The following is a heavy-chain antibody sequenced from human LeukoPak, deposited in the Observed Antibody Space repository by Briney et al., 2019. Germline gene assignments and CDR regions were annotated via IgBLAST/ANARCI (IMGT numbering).Heavy chain of an antibody. J-gene: IGHJ6*03. CDR1: GFTFSSYA. V-gene: IGHV3-30*04. D-gene: IGHD6-25*01. CDR3: ARDAARYYYYYMDV. CDR2: ISYDGSNK. Sequence: GGSLRLSCAASGFTFSSYAMHWVRQAPGKGLEWVAVISYDGSNKYYADSVKGRFTISRDNSKNTLYLQMNSLRAEDTAVYYCARDAARYYYYYMDVWGKATTVTVSS.